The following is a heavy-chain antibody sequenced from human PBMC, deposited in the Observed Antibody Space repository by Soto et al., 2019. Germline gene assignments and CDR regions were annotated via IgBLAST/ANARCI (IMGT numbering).Heavy chain of an antibody. Sequence: SEPLSLTCTVSGSSINSSGYYWGWIRQPPGKGLEWIGSMFYGVSTYYNPSLKSRVTVSVDTSKNQFSLNLRSVTAADTAVYYCARLPSRHLVDHWGQGTLVTVSS. J-gene: IGHJ4*02. CDR2: MFYGVST. V-gene: IGHV4-39*01. CDR3: ARLPSRHLVDH. D-gene: IGHD3-3*02. CDR1: GSSINSSGYY.